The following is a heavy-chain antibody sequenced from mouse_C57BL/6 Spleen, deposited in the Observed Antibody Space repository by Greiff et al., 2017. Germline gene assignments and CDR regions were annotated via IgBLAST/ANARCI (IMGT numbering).Heavy chain of an antibody. V-gene: IGHV1-50*01. CDR2: IDPSDSYT. J-gene: IGHJ3*01. Sequence: VQLQQPGAELVKPGASVKLSCKASGYTFTSYWMQWVKQRPGQGLEWIGEIDPSDSYTNYNQKFKGKATLTVDTSSSTAYMQLSSLTSEDSAVYYCASGMIKAWFAYWGQGTLVTVSA. CDR3: ASGMIKAWFAY. CDR1: GYTFTSYW. D-gene: IGHD2-4*01.